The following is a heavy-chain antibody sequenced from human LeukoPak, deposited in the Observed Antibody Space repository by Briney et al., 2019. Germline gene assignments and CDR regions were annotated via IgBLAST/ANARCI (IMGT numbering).Heavy chain of an antibody. Sequence: SETLSLTCTVSGGSISNYIWSWIRQPPGKGPEWIGYIYYSGSTNYNPSLRSRVTISVDPSKNQFSLKLSSVTAADTAVYYCARLKGAGSARSQYFDYWGQGTLVTVSS. D-gene: IGHD6-19*01. CDR3: ARLKGAGSARSQYFDY. CDR2: IYYSGST. CDR1: GGSISNYI. J-gene: IGHJ4*02. V-gene: IGHV4-59*12.